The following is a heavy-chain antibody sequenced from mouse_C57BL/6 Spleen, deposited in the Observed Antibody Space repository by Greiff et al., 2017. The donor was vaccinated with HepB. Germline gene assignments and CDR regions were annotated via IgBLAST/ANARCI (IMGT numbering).Heavy chain of an antibody. CDR2: ISDGGSYT. CDR1: GFTFSSYA. Sequence: DVKLVESGGGLVKPGGSLKLSCAASGFTFSSYAMSWVRQTPEKRLEWVATISDGGSYTYYPDNVKGRCTISRDNAKNNLYLQMSHLKSEDTAMYYYARVGNSYFDYWGQGTTLTVSS. V-gene: IGHV5-4*03. D-gene: IGHD2-1*01. CDR3: ARVGNSYFDY. J-gene: IGHJ2*01.